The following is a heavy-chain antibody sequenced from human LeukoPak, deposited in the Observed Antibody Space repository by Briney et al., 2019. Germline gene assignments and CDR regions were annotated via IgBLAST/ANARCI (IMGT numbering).Heavy chain of an antibody. CDR1: GGSISNSF. CDR2: IYYTGNT. Sequence: PSETLSLTCTVSGGSISNSFWSWIRQPPGKGLEWVAYIYYTGNTKYNPSLKSRVTISVDTCKNQFSLRLSSVTAADTAVYYCARDSGSSPTFDYWGQGTLVTVSS. D-gene: IGHD1-26*01. V-gene: IGHV4-59*01. J-gene: IGHJ4*02. CDR3: ARDSGSSPTFDY.